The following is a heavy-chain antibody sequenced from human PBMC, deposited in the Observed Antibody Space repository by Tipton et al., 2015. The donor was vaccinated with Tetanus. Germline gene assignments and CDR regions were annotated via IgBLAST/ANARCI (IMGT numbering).Heavy chain of an antibody. J-gene: IGHJ4*02. D-gene: IGHD4-11*01. Sequence: GLVKPSETLSLTCTVSGGSISGYYWSWIRQPPGKGLEWIGYIHYSGSTNYNPSLKSRVTISVDTSKNQFSLNLSSVTAADTAVYYCARGTTLDYWGQGTLVTVSS. CDR1: GGSISGYY. V-gene: IGHV4-59*01. CDR2: IHYSGST. CDR3: ARGTTLDY.